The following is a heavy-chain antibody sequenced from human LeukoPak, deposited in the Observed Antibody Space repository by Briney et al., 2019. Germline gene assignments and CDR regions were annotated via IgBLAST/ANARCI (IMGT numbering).Heavy chain of an antibody. CDR3: ARDRYMDV. V-gene: IGHV4-59*01. CDR2: IHYSGST. J-gene: IGHJ6*03. CDR1: GGSMNNYY. Sequence: SETLSLTCTVSGGSMNNYYWTWIREPPGKGLEWVGHIHYSGSTNYNPSLKSRVTISGDTSKNQFSLKLSSVTAADTAVYYCARDRYMDVWGKGTTVTVSS.